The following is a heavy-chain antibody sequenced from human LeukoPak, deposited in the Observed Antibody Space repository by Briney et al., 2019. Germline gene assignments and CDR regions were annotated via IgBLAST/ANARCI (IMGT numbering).Heavy chain of an antibody. V-gene: IGHV3-23*01. D-gene: IGHD6-13*01. CDR2: ISGSGGST. Sequence: GGSLRLSCAASGFTFSSYAMSWVRQAPGKGLEWVSAISGSGGSTYYADSVKGRFTISRDNSKNTLYLQMNSLRAEDTAVYYCAKDLNSSWYTFATNWFDPWGQGTLVTVSS. CDR1: GFTFSSYA. CDR3: AKDLNSSWYTFATNWFDP. J-gene: IGHJ5*02.